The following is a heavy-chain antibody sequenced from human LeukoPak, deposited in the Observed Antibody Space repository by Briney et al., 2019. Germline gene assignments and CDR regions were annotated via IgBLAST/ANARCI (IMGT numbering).Heavy chain of an antibody. D-gene: IGHD6-13*01. CDR2: IYYSGST. CDR3: ASYSSCWYKSFDY. Sequence: PSETLSLTCTVSGGSISSYYWSWIRQPPGKGLEWIGYIYYSGSTNYNPSLKSRVTISVDTSKNQFSLKLSSVTAADTAVYYCASYSSCWYKSFDYWGQGTLVTVSS. CDR1: GGSISSYY. J-gene: IGHJ4*02. V-gene: IGHV4-59*01.